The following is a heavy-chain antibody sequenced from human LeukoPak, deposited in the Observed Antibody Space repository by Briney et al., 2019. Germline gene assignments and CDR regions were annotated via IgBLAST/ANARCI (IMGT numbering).Heavy chain of an antibody. V-gene: IGHV5-51*01. Sequence: NRGESLKISCKGSGYSFTSYWIGWVRQMPGKGLEWMGIIYPGDSDTRYSPSFQGQVTISADKSISTAYLQWSSLKASDTAMYYCARLSEDYGDPQLFDYWGQGTLVTVSS. CDR2: IYPGDSDT. J-gene: IGHJ4*02. CDR1: GYSFTSYW. CDR3: ARLSEDYGDPQLFDY. D-gene: IGHD4-17*01.